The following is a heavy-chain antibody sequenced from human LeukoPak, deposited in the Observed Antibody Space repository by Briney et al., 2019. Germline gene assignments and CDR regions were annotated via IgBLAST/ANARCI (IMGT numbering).Heavy chain of an antibody. D-gene: IGHD3-9*01. CDR1: GGTFSSYA. J-gene: IGHJ4*02. CDR2: IIPIFGTA. V-gene: IGHV1-69*01. Sequence: SVKVSCKASGGTFSSYAISWVRQAPEQGLEWMGGIIPIFGTADYAQKFQGRVTITADESTSTAYMELSSLRSEDTAVYYCARDQSRYFDWLLYSWGQGTLVTVSS. CDR3: ARDQSRYFDWLLYS.